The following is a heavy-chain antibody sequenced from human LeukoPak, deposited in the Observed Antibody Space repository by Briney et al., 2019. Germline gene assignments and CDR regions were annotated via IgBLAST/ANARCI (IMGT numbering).Heavy chain of an antibody. CDR3: ASSFGPYSSSWSASPVSREYYYYMDV. Sequence: ASVKVSRKASGGTFSSYAISWVRQAPGQGLEWMGGIIPIFGTANYAQKFQGRVTITTDESTSAAYMELSSLRSEDTAVYYCASSFGPYSSSWSASPVSREYYYYMDVWGKGTTVTVSS. D-gene: IGHD6-13*01. J-gene: IGHJ6*03. CDR1: GGTFSSYA. CDR2: IIPIFGTA. V-gene: IGHV1-69*05.